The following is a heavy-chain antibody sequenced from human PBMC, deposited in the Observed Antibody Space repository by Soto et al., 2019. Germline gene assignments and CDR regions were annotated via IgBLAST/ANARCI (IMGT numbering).Heavy chain of an antibody. CDR1: GGTFSSYA. V-gene: IGHV1-69*13. D-gene: IGHD5-18*01. J-gene: IGHJ6*02. Sequence: SVKVSCKASGGTFSSYAISWVRQAPGQGLEWMGGIIPIFGTPNYAQKFQGRVTITADESTSTAYMELSSLRSEDTAVYYCAKDRGYSYGNYYYGMDVWGQGTTVTSP. CDR3: AKDRGYSYGNYYYGMDV. CDR2: IIPIFGTP.